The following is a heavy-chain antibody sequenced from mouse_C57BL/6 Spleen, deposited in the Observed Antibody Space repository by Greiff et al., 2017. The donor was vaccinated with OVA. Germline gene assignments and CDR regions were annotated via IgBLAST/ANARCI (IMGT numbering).Heavy chain of an antibody. CDR3: AREVSGRVYYVDY. J-gene: IGHJ2*01. CDR2: IHPSDSDN. D-gene: IGHD4-1*01. CDR1: GYTFTRYW. V-gene: IGHV1-74*01. Sequence: QVQLQQPGAELVKPGASVKVSCTASGYTFTRYWMHWVKQRPGQGLDWIGRIHPSDSDNNYNQKFKCTATLTVDTSSSTAYMQLSSLTSEDAAVYYCAREVSGRVYYVDYWGQGTTLTVSS.